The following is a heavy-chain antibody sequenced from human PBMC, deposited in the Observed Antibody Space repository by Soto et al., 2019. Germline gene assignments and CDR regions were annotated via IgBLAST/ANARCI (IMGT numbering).Heavy chain of an antibody. CDR3: ARGRYCSGGSCQWFDY. J-gene: IGHJ4*02. Sequence: PGGSLRLSCAASGFTFSTYWMTWVRQAPGKGLEWVANIQQHGSEISYVDSVKGRFTISRDNPKNSLYLHLNSLRAEDTAVYYCARGRYCSGGSCQWFDYWGQGTLVTVSS. V-gene: IGHV3-7*05. D-gene: IGHD2-15*01. CDR1: GFTFSTYW. CDR2: IQQHGSEI.